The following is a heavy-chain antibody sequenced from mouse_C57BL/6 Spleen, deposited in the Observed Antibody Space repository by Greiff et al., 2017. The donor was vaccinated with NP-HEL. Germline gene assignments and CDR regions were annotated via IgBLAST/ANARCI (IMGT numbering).Heavy chain of an antibody. CDR1: GFTFSDYG. J-gene: IGHJ3*01. V-gene: IGHV5-17*01. D-gene: IGHD4-1*02. CDR3: ARSTGTGFAY. Sequence: EVKLMESGGGLVKPRGSLKLSCAASGFTFSDYGMHWVRQAPEKGLEWVAYISSGSSTIYYADTVKGRFTISRDNAKNTLFLQMTSLRSEDTAMYYCARSTGTGFAYWGQGTLVTVSA. CDR2: ISSGSSTI.